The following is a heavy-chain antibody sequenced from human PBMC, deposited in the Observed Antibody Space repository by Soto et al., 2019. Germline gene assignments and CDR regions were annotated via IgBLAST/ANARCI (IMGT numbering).Heavy chain of an antibody. V-gene: IGHV4-59*01. Sequence: SETLSLTCTVCGGSISSYYWSWIRQPPGKGLEWTGYIYYSGSTNYNPSLKSRVTISVDTSKNQFSLKLSSVTAADTAVYYCARELFGRSVWFDPWGQGTLVTVSS. CDR2: IYYSGST. CDR3: ARELFGRSVWFDP. CDR1: GGSISSYY. J-gene: IGHJ5*02. D-gene: IGHD3-10*01.